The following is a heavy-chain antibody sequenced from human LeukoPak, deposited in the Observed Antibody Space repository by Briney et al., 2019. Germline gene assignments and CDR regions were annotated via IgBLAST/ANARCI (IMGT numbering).Heavy chain of an antibody. Sequence: PGGSLRLSCAASGFTFSSYSMNWVRQAPGKGLEWVSSISSSSSYIYYADSVKGRFTISRDNAKNSLYLQMDSLRAEDTAVYYCANMVRGVSNYWGQGTLVTVSS. CDR1: GFTFSSYS. D-gene: IGHD3-10*01. V-gene: IGHV3-21*04. CDR2: ISSSSSYI. CDR3: ANMVRGVSNY. J-gene: IGHJ4*02.